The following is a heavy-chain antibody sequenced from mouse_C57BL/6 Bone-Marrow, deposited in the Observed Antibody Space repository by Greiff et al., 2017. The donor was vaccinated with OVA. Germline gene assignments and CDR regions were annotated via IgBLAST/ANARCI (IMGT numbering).Heavy chain of an antibody. CDR3: AIGYYGSSYGFAY. J-gene: IGHJ3*01. CDR2: IHPSDSDT. D-gene: IGHD1-1*01. V-gene: IGHV1-74*01. Sequence: QVQLQQPGAELVKPGASVKRSCKASGYTFTSYWMHWVKQRPGQGLEWIGRIHPSDSDTNYNQKFKGKATLTVDKSSSTAYMQLSSVTSEDSAVYYCAIGYYGSSYGFAYWGQGTLVSVSA. CDR1: GYTFTSYW.